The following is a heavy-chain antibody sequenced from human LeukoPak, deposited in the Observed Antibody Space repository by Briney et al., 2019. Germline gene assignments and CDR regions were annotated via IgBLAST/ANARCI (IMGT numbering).Heavy chain of an antibody. CDR3: ARERSSSSAKFTDY. CDR1: GYSISSGYY. CDR2: IYHSGNT. D-gene: IGHD6-13*01. J-gene: IGHJ4*02. Sequence: KSSETLSLTCTVSGYSISSGYYWGWIRQPPGKGLEWIGSIYHSGNTYSNPSLKSRVTISVDTSKNQFSLKLSSVTAADTAVYYCARERSSSSAKFTDYWGQGTLVTVSS. V-gene: IGHV4-38-2*02.